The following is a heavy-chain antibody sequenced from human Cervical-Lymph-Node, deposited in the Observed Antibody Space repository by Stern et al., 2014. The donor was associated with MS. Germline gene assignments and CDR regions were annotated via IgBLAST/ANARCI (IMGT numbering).Heavy chain of an antibody. V-gene: IGHV3-23*04. J-gene: IGHJ4*02. CDR2: IDSSGGST. CDR3: AKAFLLTGDDY. D-gene: IGHD7-27*01. Sequence: EVQLVESGGGLVQPGGSLRLSCTASGFTISSYGMSWVRQAPGKGLEWVSVIDSSGGSTYSADSVKGRFTISRDTSKNILYLQMNSLRDEDTALYYCAKAFLLTGDDYWGQGTLVTVSS. CDR1: GFTISSYG.